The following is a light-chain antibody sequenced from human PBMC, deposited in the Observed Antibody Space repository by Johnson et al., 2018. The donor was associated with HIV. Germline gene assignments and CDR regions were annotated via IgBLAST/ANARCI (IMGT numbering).Light chain of an antibody. J-gene: IGLJ1*01. Sequence: QPVLTQPPSVSAAPGQKVTISCSGSSSNIGNNYVSWYQQLPGTAPKLLIYEDNKRPSGIPDRFSGSKSGATATLGITGLQTGDEADYYCLPWDTTLRAPFVFGTGTKVTVL. CDR2: EDN. CDR1: SSNIGNNY. V-gene: IGLV1-51*02. CDR3: LPWDTTLRAPFV.